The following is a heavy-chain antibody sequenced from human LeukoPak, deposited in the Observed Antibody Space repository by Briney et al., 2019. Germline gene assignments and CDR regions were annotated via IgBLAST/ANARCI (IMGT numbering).Heavy chain of an antibody. D-gene: IGHD3-10*01. CDR1: GGSFSGYY. Sequence: PSETLSLTCGVYGGSFSGYYWSWIRQPPGKGLEWIGETNHSGSTNYNPSLKSRVTISVVTSKNQFSLKLSSVTAADTAVYNCARRFTNYYYYYMDVWGKGTTVTVSS. J-gene: IGHJ6*03. V-gene: IGHV4-34*01. CDR2: TNHSGST. CDR3: ARRFTNYYYYYMDV.